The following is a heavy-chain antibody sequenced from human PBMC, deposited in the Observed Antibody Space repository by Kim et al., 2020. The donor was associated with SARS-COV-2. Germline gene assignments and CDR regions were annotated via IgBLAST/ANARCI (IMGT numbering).Heavy chain of an antibody. CDR2: INHSGST. CDR1: GGSFSGYY. J-gene: IGHJ2*01. V-gene: IGHV4-34*01. Sequence: SETLSLTCAVYGGSFSGYYWSWIRQPPGKGLEWIGEINHSGSTNYNPSLKSRVTISVDTSKNQFSLKLSSVTAADTAVYYCARGGPRNYRFSGWYFDLWGRGTLVTVSS. CDR3: ARGGPRNYRFSGWYFDL. D-gene: IGHD1-7*01.